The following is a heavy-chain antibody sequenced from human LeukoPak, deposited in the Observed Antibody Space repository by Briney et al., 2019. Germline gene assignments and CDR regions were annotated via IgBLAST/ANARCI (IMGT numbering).Heavy chain of an antibody. Sequence: SGGSLRLSCAASGFTFSNYWMHWVRHAPGKGLVWVSRINMDGSITSYADSVKGRFIISRDNAKSTLYLQMNSLRAESTAVYYCAREYGYNTAHFDYWGQGTLVTVSS. CDR3: AREYGYNTAHFDY. V-gene: IGHV3-74*01. D-gene: IGHD5-24*01. CDR1: GFTFSNYW. J-gene: IGHJ4*02. CDR2: INMDGSIT.